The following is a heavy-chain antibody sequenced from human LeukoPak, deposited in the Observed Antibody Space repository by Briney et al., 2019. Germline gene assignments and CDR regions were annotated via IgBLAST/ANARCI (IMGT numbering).Heavy chain of an antibody. Sequence: GESLKISCKGSGYSINNYWIGWVRPIPGKGLEWMGIIYPADSDIRYSPSFQGQVTISADKSISTAYLQWSSLNASDTAMYYCARQEYCSGGSCYTWFDPWGQGTLVTVSS. CDR1: GYSINNYW. CDR3: ARQEYCSGGSCYTWFDP. V-gene: IGHV5-51*01. D-gene: IGHD2-15*01. J-gene: IGHJ5*02. CDR2: IYPADSDI.